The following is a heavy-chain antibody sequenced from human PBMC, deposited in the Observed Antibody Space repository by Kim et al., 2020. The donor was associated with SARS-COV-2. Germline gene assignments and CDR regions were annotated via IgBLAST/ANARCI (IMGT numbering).Heavy chain of an antibody. CDR3: ARRERGGTFDY. J-gene: IGHJ4*02. CDR2: N. V-gene: IGHV4-39*01. Sequence: NYHTPSLKGRVTISVDTSRDQFSLKLSSVTAADTAVFYCARRERGGTFDYWGQGTLVTVSS. D-gene: IGHD1-26*01.